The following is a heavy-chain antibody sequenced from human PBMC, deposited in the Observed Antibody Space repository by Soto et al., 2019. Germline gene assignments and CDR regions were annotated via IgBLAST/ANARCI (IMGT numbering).Heavy chain of an antibody. D-gene: IGHD4-4*01. CDR3: AREGFEVTPGISAY. Sequence: ASMKVSCKASGYTFTSYAISWVRQAPGQGLEWMGWISAYNGNIKYAQKFQGRVTMTTETSRSTPYMELRSLRSEDTAVYCGAREGFEVTPGISAYGGQGPRFTV. V-gene: IGHV1-18*01. J-gene: IGHJ4*02. CDR2: ISAYNGNI. CDR1: GYTFTSYA.